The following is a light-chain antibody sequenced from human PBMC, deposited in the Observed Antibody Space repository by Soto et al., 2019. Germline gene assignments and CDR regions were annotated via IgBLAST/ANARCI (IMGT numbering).Light chain of an antibody. V-gene: IGLV2-11*01. Sequence: QSVLTQPRSVSGSPGQSVTISCTGTSSDVGGFNSVSWYQQHPGKAPKLMIYDVNKRPSGVPDPFSGSKSGSTASLTISGLQAEDEADYYCCSYAGSYSYAFATGTKLTVL. J-gene: IGLJ1*01. CDR3: CSYAGSYSYA. CDR1: SSDVGGFNS. CDR2: DVN.